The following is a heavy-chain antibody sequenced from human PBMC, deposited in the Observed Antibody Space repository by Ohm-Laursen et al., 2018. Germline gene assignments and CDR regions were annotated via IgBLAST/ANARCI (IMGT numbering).Heavy chain of an antibody. CDR1: GDSISSYY. Sequence: SETLSLTCTVSGDSISSYYWIWIRQPAGKGLEWIGHIYISGSTNYNPSLQSRVTMSVDTSENQFSLKLSSVTAADSAVYYCAKKYYDSSGYYSEYWGQGTLVTVSS. J-gene: IGHJ4*02. CDR3: AKKYYDSSGYYSEY. D-gene: IGHD3-22*01. V-gene: IGHV4-4*07. CDR2: IYISGST.